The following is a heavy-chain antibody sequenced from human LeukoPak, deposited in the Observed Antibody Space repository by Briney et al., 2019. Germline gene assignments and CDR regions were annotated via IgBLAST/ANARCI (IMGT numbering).Heavy chain of an antibody. J-gene: IGHJ4*02. CDR1: GGTFSSYT. V-gene: IGHV1-69*02. CDR3: AKNYYDSSGPVIDY. CDR2: IIPILGIA. Sequence: GSSVKVSCKASGGTFSSYTISWVRQAPGQGLEWMGRIIPILGIANYAQKFQSRVTITADKSTSTAYMELSSLRSEDTAVYYCAKNYYDSSGPVIDYWGQGTLVTVSS. D-gene: IGHD3-22*01.